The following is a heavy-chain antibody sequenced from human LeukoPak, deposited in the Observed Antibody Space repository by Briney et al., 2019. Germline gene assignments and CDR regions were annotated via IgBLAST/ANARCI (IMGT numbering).Heavy chain of an antibody. J-gene: IGHJ4*02. Sequence: TGGSLRLSCAASGFTFSSYGMHWVRQAPGKGLEWVAVISYDGSNKYYADSVKGRFTISRDNAKNTLYLQMNSLRAEDTAVYYCARPFYFDSIDIWGQGTLVTVSS. V-gene: IGHV3-30*03. CDR1: GFTFSSYG. D-gene: IGHD3-22*01. CDR2: ISYDGSNK. CDR3: ARPFYFDSIDI.